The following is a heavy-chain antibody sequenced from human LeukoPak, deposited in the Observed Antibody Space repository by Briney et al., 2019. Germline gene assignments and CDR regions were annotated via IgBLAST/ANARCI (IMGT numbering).Heavy chain of an antibody. V-gene: IGHV3-33*01. CDR1: GFTFSSYG. J-gene: IGHJ3*02. D-gene: IGHD4-17*01. Sequence: GRSLRLSCAASGFTFSSYGMHWVRQAPGKGLEWVAVIWCDGSNKYYADSVKGRFTISRDNSKNTLYLQMNSLRAEDTAVYYCARLGSIFAGDYIKDDAFDIWGQGTMVTVSS. CDR2: IWCDGSNK. CDR3: ARLGSIFAGDYIKDDAFDI.